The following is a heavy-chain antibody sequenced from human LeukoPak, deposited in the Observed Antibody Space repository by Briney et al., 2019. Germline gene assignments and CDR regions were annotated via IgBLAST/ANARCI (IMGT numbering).Heavy chain of an antibody. V-gene: IGHV3-53*01. CDR3: AKDHSQSHFYYSDDSGFDFDF. D-gene: IGHD3-22*01. Sequence: PGGSLRLSCAASGFTVSSNYMSWVRQAPGKGLEWVSVIHSGGSTYHADSVKGRFTISRDNSKNTLYLQMSSLRAEDTAVYYCAKDHSQSHFYYSDDSGFDFDFWGQGTLVTVSS. J-gene: IGHJ4*02. CDR2: IHSGGST. CDR1: GFTVSSNY.